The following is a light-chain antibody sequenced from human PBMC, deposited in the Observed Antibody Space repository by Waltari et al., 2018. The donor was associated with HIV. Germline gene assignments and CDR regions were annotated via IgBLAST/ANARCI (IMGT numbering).Light chain of an antibody. CDR2: GNT. J-gene: IGLJ1*01. Sequence: QSVPTQPPSVSGAPGQRVTISCPGSSSNIGAGYDVHWFQQLPGTAPELLIYGNTNRPSGVPDRFSGSKSGTSASLAITGLQAEDEADYYCQSYDSGLGAYVFGTGTKVTVL. CDR1: SSNIGAGYD. V-gene: IGLV1-40*01. CDR3: QSYDSGLGAYV.